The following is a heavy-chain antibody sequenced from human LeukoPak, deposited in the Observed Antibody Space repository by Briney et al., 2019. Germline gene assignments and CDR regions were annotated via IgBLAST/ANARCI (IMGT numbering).Heavy chain of an antibody. CDR3: ARDYYDSSGDYEGGAFDI. CDR2: IIPIFGTA. J-gene: IGHJ3*02. CDR1: GGTFSSYA. Sequence: SVKVSCKASGGTFSSYAISWVRQAPGQGLEWMGGIIPIFGTANYAQEFQGRVTITADESTSTAYMELSSLRSEDTAVYYCARDYYDSSGDYEGGAFDIWGQGTMVTVS. V-gene: IGHV1-69*13. D-gene: IGHD3-22*01.